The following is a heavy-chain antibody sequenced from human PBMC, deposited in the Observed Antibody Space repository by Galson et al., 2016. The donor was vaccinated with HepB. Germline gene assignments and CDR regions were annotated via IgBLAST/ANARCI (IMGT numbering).Heavy chain of an antibody. J-gene: IGHJ4*02. CDR1: GASVISDTHY. CDR3: TRAPFSSSSWSDY. V-gene: IGHV4-61*03. Sequence: ETLSLTCTVSGASVISDTHYWSWMRQPPGKALEWIGQIYYTGITNYNPSLMSRVTISVDTSKNHFSLNLTSVTAADTAMYYCTRAPFSSSSWSDYWGQGTLVTVSS. CDR2: IYYTGIT. D-gene: IGHD6-13*01.